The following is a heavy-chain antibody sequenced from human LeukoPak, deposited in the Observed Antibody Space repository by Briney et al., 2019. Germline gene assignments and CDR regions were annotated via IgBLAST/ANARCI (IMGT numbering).Heavy chain of an antibody. D-gene: IGHD4-17*01. J-gene: IGHJ4*02. CDR1: GGSFSGYY. CDR2: INHSGST. Sequence: SETLSLTCAVYGGSFSGYYWSWIRQPPGKGLEWIGEINHSGSTNYNPSLKSRVTISVDTSKNQFSLKLSSVTAADTAVYYCARGRSLAAQNKYGDYWQGYYFDYWGQGTLVTVSS. CDR3: ARGRSLAAQNKYGDYWQGYYFDY. V-gene: IGHV4-34*01.